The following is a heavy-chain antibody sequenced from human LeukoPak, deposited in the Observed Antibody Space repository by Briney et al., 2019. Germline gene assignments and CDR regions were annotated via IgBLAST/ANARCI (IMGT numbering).Heavy chain of an antibody. CDR2: INRNSGGT. J-gene: IGHJ4*02. V-gene: IGHV1-2*02. Sequence: GASVKVSCKASGYTFTGYYMHWVRQAPGQGLEWMGWINRNSGGTNYAQKFQGRVTMTRDTSISTAYMELSRLRSDDTAVYYCARDPTLYYDYVWGSHFDYWGQGTLVTVSS. CDR3: ARDPTLYYDYVWGSHFDY. D-gene: IGHD3-16*01. CDR1: GYTFTGYY.